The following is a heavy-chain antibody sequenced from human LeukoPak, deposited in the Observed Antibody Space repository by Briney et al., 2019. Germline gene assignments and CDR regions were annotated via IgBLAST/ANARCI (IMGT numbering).Heavy chain of an antibody. V-gene: IGHV4-39*02. J-gene: IGHJ4*02. Sequence: PSETLSLTCTVSGGSISSYSYYWAWIRQPPGKGLEWIGSISYDGSIYYNPSLKSRVTISVDTSKNQFSLKLNSVTPEDTAVYYCAREAKSPHPYSSGWIAPFDYWGQGTLVTVSS. CDR2: ISYDGSI. CDR3: AREAKSPHPYSSGWIAPFDY. CDR1: GGSISSYSYY. D-gene: IGHD6-19*01.